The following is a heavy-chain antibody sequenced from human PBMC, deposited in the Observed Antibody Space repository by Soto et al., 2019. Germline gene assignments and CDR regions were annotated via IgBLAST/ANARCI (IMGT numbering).Heavy chain of an antibody. CDR2: IDPSDSYT. CDR1: GYSFTSYW. J-gene: IGHJ5*02. Sequence: PGESLKISCKGSGYSFTSYWINWVRQMPGKGLEWMGRIDPSDSYTNYSPSFQGHVTISADKSISTAYLQWSSLKASDTAMYYCARRHRSSSAFDPWGQGTLVTVSS. D-gene: IGHD6-13*01. V-gene: IGHV5-10-1*01. CDR3: ARRHRSSSAFDP.